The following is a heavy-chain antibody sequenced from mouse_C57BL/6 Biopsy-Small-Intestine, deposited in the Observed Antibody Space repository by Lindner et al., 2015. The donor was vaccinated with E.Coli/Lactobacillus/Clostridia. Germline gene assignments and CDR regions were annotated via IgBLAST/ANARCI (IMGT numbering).Heavy chain of an antibody. D-gene: IGHD2-3*01. CDR1: GYTFITYG. Sequence: SVKVSCKASGYTFITYGITWVRQAPGQGLEWMGWISPYNGNTNYAQNLQGRVTMTTDTSTNTAYMELRSLRYDDRAVYYCARGRFYDSGSALDYWGQGTLVTVSS. V-gene: IGHV1-7*01. J-gene: IGHJ4*01. CDR3: ARGRFYDSGSALDY. CDR2: ISPYNGNT.